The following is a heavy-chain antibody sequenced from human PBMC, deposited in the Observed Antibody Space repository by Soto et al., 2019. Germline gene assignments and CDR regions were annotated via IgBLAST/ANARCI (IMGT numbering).Heavy chain of an antibody. CDR3: ARGRNVVVPAAINFYYYYYMDV. V-gene: IGHV4-34*01. Sequence: SETLSLTCAVYGGSFSGYYWSWIRQPPGKGLEWIGEINHSGSTNYNPSLKSRVTISVDTSKNQFSLKLSSVTAADTAVYYCARGRNVVVPAAINFYYYYYMDVWGKGTTVTVSS. J-gene: IGHJ6*03. CDR1: GGSFSGYY. CDR2: INHSGST. D-gene: IGHD2-2*01.